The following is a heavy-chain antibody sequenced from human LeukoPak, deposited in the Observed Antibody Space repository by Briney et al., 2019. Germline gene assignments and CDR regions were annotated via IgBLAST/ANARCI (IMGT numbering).Heavy chain of an antibody. CDR1: GYNFEDYY. D-gene: IGHD3-9*01. CDR2: INPNSGGI. Sequence: ASVKVSCKASGYNFEDYYIHWVRQAPGQGLEWMGGINPNSGGIKQAQMFQGRVTMTRDTSISTAYMDLTSLRSDDTAVYYCARTRGDFDWYGVSDYWGQGTLVTVSS. V-gene: IGHV1-2*02. J-gene: IGHJ4*02. CDR3: ARTRGDFDWYGVSDY.